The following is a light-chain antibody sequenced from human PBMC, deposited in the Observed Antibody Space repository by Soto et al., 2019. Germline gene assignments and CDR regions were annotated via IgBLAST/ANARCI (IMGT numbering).Light chain of an antibody. CDR2: EVS. J-gene: IGLJ2*01. CDR3: NSYGGNTNVV. CDR1: SSDVGGYDF. Sequence: QSVLTQPPSASGSPGQSVTISCTGNSSDVGGYDFVSWYQQHPGKAPKILIYEVSKRASGVPDRFSGSKSGNTASLTVSGLQPDDEADYYCNSYGGNTNVVFGGGTKVTVL. V-gene: IGLV2-8*01.